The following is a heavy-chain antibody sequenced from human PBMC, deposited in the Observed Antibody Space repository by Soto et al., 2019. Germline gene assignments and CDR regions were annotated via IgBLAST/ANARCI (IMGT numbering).Heavy chain of an antibody. CDR3: ARGRFGRGNGMDV. J-gene: IGHJ6*02. CDR2: INHSGST. V-gene: IGHV4-34*01. CDR1: GGSFSGYY. D-gene: IGHD3-10*01. Sequence: ETLSLTCAVYGGSFSGYYWSWIRQPPGKGLEWIGEINHSGSTNYNPSLKSRVTISVDTSKNQFSLKLSSVTAADTAVYYCARGRFGRGNGMDVWGQGTTVTVSS.